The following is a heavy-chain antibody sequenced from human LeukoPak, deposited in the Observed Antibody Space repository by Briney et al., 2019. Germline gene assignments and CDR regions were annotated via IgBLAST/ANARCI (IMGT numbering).Heavy chain of an antibody. CDR3: ARGVTYYYDSSGYDTAFDI. CDR1: GGTFSSYA. D-gene: IGHD3-22*01. CDR2: IIPIFGTA. J-gene: IGHJ3*02. Sequence: GASVKVSCKASGGTFSSYAISWVRQAPGQGLEWMGRIIPIFGTANYALKFQGRVTITTDESTSTAYMELSSLRSEDTAVYYCARGVTYYYDSSGYDTAFDIWGQGAMVTVSS. V-gene: IGHV1-69*05.